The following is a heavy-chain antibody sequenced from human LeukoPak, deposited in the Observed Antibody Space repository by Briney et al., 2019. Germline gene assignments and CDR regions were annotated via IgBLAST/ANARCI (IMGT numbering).Heavy chain of an antibody. D-gene: IGHD4-17*01. J-gene: IGHJ6*02. Sequence: GESLKISCQASGYSFTSSWIGWARQMPGKGLEWMAIINPGDSDTRYSPSFQGQVTISADKSISTVYLQWGSLKASDTAMYYCARSGDYKSNYYYYGMDVWGQGTTVTVSS. CDR1: GYSFTSSW. V-gene: IGHV5-51*01. CDR3: ARSGDYKSNYYYYGMDV. CDR2: INPGDSDT.